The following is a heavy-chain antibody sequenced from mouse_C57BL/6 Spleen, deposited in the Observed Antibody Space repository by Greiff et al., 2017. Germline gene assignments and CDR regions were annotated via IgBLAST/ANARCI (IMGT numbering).Heavy chain of an antibody. D-gene: IGHD3-2*02. V-gene: IGHV1-26*01. J-gene: IGHJ4*01. CDR1: GYTFTDYY. CDR2: LNPNNGGT. CDR3: ARREVRQLRLAMDY. Sequence: EVQLQQSGPELVKPGASVKISCKASGYTFTDYYMNWVKQSHGKSLEWIGDLNPNNGGTSYNQQFKGKATLTVDQSSSTAYMELRSLSSEDSAVYYCARREVRQLRLAMDYWGQGTSVTVSS.